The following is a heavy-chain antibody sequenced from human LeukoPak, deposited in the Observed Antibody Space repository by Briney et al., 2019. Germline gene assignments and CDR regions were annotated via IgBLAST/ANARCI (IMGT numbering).Heavy chain of an antibody. Sequence: GGSLRLSCAASGFSFSSYWMSWVRQAPGKGLEWVANIKQDGSEKYYVDSVKGRFTISRDNAKNSLYLQMNSLRAEDTALYYCAKDTGSGYLGYWGQGTLVTVSS. CDR1: GFSFSSYW. CDR3: AKDTGSGYLGY. J-gene: IGHJ4*02. D-gene: IGHD3-22*01. CDR2: IKQDGSEK. V-gene: IGHV3-7*03.